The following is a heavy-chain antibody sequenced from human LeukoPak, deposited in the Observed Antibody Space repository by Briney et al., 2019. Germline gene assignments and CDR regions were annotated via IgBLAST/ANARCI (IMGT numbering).Heavy chain of an antibody. J-gene: IGHJ4*02. CDR3: ARDLWGAGDC. CDR1: GFTFSSYR. CDR2: ISSSSSYI. D-gene: IGHD1-26*01. Sequence: GGSLRLSCAASGFTFSSYRMNWVRQAPGKGLEWVSSISSSSSYIYYADSVKGRFTISRDNAKNTLYLQMNSLTAEDTAVYYCARDLWGAGDCWGQGTLVTVSS. V-gene: IGHV3-21*01.